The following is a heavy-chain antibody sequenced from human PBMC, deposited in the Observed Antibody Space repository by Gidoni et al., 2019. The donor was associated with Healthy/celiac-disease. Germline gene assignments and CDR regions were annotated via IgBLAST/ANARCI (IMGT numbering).Heavy chain of an antibody. CDR1: GYTFTSYG. Sequence: QVQLVQSGAEVKKPGASVKVSCKASGYTFTSYGLSWVRQAPGQGLEWMGWISAYNGNTNYAQKLQGRVTMTTDTSTSTAYMELRSLRSDDTAVYYCARGDYYDTPREKSGFDYWGQGTLVTVSS. J-gene: IGHJ4*02. CDR3: ARGDYYDTPREKSGFDY. D-gene: IGHD3-22*01. V-gene: IGHV1-18*01. CDR2: ISAYNGNT.